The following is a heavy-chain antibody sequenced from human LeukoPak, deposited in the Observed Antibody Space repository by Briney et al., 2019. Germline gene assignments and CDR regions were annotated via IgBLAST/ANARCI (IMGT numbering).Heavy chain of an antibody. J-gene: IGHJ5*02. CDR2: IYVDGRTI. V-gene: IGHV3-74*01. CDR3: IRDFRSADL. Sequence: GGSLRLSCVASGFTFSNYRMHWVRQPPGKGLVWVSRIYVDGRTINYADSVKGRFTISRDNAKNTVYLEMNSLSVEDTATYYCIRDFRSADLWGQGTLVTVTS. CDR1: GFTFSNYR.